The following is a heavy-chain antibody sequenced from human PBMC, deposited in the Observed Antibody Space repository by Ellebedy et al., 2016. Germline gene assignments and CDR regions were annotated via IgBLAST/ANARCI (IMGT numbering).Heavy chain of an antibody. CDR1: GLTFSSYA. D-gene: IGHD5-18*01. V-gene: IGHV3-23*01. J-gene: IGHJ4*02. CDR2: IRSSGETT. CDR3: AKDRESSYGAFDH. Sequence: GESLKISXVASGLTFSSYAMNWVRQAPGKGLEWISHIRSSGETTYYADSVKGRFTISRDNSKNTLYLQMNSLTVDDTAVYYCAKDRESSYGAFDHWGQGHLVTVSS.